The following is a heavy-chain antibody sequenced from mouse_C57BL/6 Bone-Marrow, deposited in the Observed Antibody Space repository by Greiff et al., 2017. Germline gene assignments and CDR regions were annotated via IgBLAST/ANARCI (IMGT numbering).Heavy chain of an antibody. D-gene: IGHD2-2*01. J-gene: IGHJ3*01. CDR2: LNPNYGTT. CDR3: ARYGDDGSWFAY. Sequence: EVKLLESGPELVKPGASVKISCKASGYSFTDYNMNWVKQSNGKSLEWIGVLNPNYGTTSYNQKFKGKATLTVDQSSSTAYMQLNSLTSEDSAVYYCARYGDDGSWFAYWGQGTLVTVSA. V-gene: IGHV1-39*01. CDR1: GYSFTDYN.